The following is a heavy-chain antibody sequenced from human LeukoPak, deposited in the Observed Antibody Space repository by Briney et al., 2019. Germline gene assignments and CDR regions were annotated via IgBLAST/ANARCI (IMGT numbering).Heavy chain of an antibody. D-gene: IGHD1-14*01. Sequence: PGGSLRLSYTASGFTFSSYGLSWVRQAPGKGLEWVAAIRASVSSTYYADSVQGRFIISRDNSRNTLYLQMDRLRADDTALYYCAKDLNNNGRGFDYWGQGTLVTVSS. CDR3: AKDLNNNGRGFDY. V-gene: IGHV3-23*01. CDR2: IRASVSST. J-gene: IGHJ4*02. CDR1: GFTFSSYG.